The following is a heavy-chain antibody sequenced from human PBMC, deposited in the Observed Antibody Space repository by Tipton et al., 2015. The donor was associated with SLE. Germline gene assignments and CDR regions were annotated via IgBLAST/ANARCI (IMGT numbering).Heavy chain of an antibody. CDR2: INWNGGST. CDR1: GFSFSDYA. J-gene: IGHJ1*01. D-gene: IGHD2-2*01. Sequence: SLRLSCAASGFSFSDYAMSWVRQAPGKGLEWVSGINWNGGSTGYVDSVKGRFTISRDNAKNSLFLQMNSLRAEDTALYYCARGYCSSTSCYWAEYFHHWGQGTLVTVSS. V-gene: IGHV3-20*04. CDR3: ARGYCSSTSCYWAEYFHH.